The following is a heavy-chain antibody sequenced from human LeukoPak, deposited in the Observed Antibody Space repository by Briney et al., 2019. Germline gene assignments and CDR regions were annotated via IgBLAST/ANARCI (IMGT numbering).Heavy chain of an antibody. V-gene: IGHV4-34*01. Sequence: SETLSLTCAVYGGSFSGYYWSWIRQPPGKGLEWIGEINHSGSTNHNPSLKSRVTISIDTSKKQFSLKLSSVTAADTAVYYCARGSARLSYWGQGTLVTVSS. CDR1: GGSFSGYY. CDR3: ARGSARLSY. J-gene: IGHJ4*02. D-gene: IGHD3-16*01. CDR2: INHSGST.